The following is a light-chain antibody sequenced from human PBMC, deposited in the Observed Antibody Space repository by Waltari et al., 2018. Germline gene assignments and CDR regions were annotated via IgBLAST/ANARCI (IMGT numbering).Light chain of an antibody. V-gene: IGKV3-20*01. CDR3: QQYDISPLT. Sequence: EIVLTQSPGTLSLSPGERATLPCRASQTVRTTYLAWYQQKPGQAPTLLIYGASSRATGIPDRFSGSGSGTDFSLTISSLDPEDFAVYYCQQYDISPLTFGGGTKVEIK. CDR1: QTVRTTY. J-gene: IGKJ4*01. CDR2: GAS.